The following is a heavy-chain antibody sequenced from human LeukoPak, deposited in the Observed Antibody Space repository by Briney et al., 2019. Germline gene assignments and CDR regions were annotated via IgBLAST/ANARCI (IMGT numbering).Heavy chain of an antibody. V-gene: IGHV1-69*04. D-gene: IGHD3-10*01. Sequence: SVKVSCKASGGTFSSYAISWVRQAPGQGLAWMGRIIPILGIANYAQKFQGRVTITADKSTSTAYMELSSLRSEDTAVYYCARDPTELWFGELLNWFDPWGQGTLVTVSS. CDR2: IIPILGIA. CDR1: GGTFSSYA. J-gene: IGHJ5*02. CDR3: ARDPTELWFGELLNWFDP.